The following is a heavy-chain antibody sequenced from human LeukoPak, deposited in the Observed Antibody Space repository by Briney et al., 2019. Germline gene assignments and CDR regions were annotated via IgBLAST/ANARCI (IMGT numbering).Heavy chain of an antibody. V-gene: IGHV1-69*06. CDR2: IIPIFDTA. D-gene: IGHD3-9*01. Sequence: SVKVSCKASGGTFSSYAISWVRQAPGQGLEWMGGIIPIFDTANYAQKFQGRVTITADKSTSTAYMELSSLRSEDTAVYYCASSTYFGAFDIWGQGTMVTVSS. J-gene: IGHJ3*02. CDR1: GGTFSSYA. CDR3: ASSTYFGAFDI.